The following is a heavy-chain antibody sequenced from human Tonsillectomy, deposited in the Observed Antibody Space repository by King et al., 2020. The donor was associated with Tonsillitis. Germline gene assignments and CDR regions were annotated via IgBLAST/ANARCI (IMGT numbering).Heavy chain of an antibody. V-gene: IGHV4-38-2*01. J-gene: IGHJ4*02. CDR2: KFQSGTT. CDR3: ARAGDNSANFDY. Sequence: QLQESGPGLVRPWQTLCLTCAVPGSSIRSGNYWGWIRQPPGKGLEWIGSKFQSGTTYYNPSLKSRVTISVDTSKNQFSLNLRSVTAADTAVYYCARAGDNSANFDYWGQGILVTLSS. CDR1: GSSIRSGNY. D-gene: IGHD2/OR15-2a*01.